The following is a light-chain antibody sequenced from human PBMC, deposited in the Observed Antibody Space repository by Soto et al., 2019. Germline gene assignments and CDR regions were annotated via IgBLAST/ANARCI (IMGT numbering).Light chain of an antibody. CDR2: GAS. V-gene: IGKV3-20*01. CDR1: QSVSSSY. CDR3: QQYGSSPYT. J-gene: IGKJ2*01. Sequence: EIVLTQSPGTLSLSPGERATLSCRASQSVSSSYLAWYQQKPGQAPRLLIYGASSRATGIPDRFSGSESGTDFTLTISRREAEDFAVYYCQQYGSSPYTFGQGTKLEIK.